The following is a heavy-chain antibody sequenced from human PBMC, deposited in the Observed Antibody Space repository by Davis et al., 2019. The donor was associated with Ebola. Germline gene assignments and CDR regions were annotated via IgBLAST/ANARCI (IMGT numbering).Heavy chain of an antibody. CDR3: ARGPKRLSGVCYFP. CDR1: GGSFSGYY. J-gene: IGHJ5*02. Sequence: PSETLSLTCAVYGGSFSGYYWSWIRQPPGKGLEWIGEINHSGSTNYNPSLKSRVTISVDTSKNQFSLKLSSVTAADTAVYYCARGPKRLSGVCYFPWGQGTLVTVSS. CDR2: INHSGST. V-gene: IGHV4-34*01. D-gene: IGHD2-8*01.